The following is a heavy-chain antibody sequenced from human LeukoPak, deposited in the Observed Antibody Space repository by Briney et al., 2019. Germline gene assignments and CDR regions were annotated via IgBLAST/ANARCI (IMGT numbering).Heavy chain of an antibody. CDR2: IWYDGSNK. J-gene: IGHJ4*02. D-gene: IGHD3-22*01. Sequence: GGSLGLSCAASGFTFSSYGMHWVCQAPGKGLEWVAVIWYDGSNKYYADSVKGRFTISRDNTKNTLYLQMNSLRAEDTAVYYCAKEHGYYYDSSGYYLAYWGQGTLVTVPS. CDR1: GFTFSSYG. V-gene: IGHV3-33*06. CDR3: AKEHGYYYDSSGYYLAY.